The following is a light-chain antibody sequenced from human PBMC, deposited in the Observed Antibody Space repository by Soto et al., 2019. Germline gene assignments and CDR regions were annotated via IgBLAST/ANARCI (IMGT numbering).Light chain of an antibody. Sequence: DIPMSQSPSTMSVSXGDRVTIFGRTRLTTSSFLAWYQQKPGKAPKFXXYTASTLKSGGPSRFSGSGSGTEFTRTISSLQPDDFATYYCQHYNSYSEAFGQGTKVDI. V-gene: IGKV1-5*03. J-gene: IGKJ1*01. CDR1: LTTSSF. CDR3: QHYNSYSEA. CDR2: TAS.